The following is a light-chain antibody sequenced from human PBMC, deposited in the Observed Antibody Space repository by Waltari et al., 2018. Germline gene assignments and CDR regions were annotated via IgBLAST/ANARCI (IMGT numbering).Light chain of an antibody. Sequence: DTQLSQFPSTLAASVGDRVTITCRAREAINKWLAWYQPKPGKAPKVLIYDASTLQSGVPSRFSGSGSGTEFTLTIDSLQPDDFATYYCQQYNRFSPFGQGTKVEIK. V-gene: IGKV1-5*01. CDR3: QQYNRFSP. CDR2: DAS. J-gene: IGKJ1*01. CDR1: EAINKW.